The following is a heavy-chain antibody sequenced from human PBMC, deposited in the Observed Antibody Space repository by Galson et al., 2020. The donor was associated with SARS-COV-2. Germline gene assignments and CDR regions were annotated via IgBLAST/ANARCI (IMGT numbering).Heavy chain of an antibody. CDR1: GYTFNNHF. V-gene: IGHV3-23*01. D-gene: IGHD2-15*01. CDR3: ARDLGVGQTLYYFDY. J-gene: IGHJ4*02. Sequence: AGSLKLSSEAYGYTFNNHFMTWLRQPPGKGLHPVYANTGARGNIYYAYSLRGRFIISRDNSKNTLYLQMNTLRAEDTAVYYCARDLGVGQTLYYFDYWGPGTLVTVSS. CDR2: NTGARGNI.